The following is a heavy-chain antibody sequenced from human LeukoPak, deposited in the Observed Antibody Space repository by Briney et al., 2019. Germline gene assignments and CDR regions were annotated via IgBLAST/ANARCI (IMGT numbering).Heavy chain of an antibody. CDR1: GFIVSSYY. Sequence: GGSLRLSCAASGFIVSSYYMTWVRHAPGKGLEWVSVIYSGGGTYYADSVKGRFTISRDSSENTLYLQMNSLRAEDTAVYYCASKPADSIVWNGLHWGQGTLVTVSS. CDR3: ASKPADSIVWNGLH. CDR2: IYSGGGT. V-gene: IGHV3-66*01. J-gene: IGHJ4*02. D-gene: IGHD1-1*01.